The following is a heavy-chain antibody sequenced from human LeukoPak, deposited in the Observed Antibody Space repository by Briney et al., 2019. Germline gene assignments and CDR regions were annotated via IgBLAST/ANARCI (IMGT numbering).Heavy chain of an antibody. J-gene: IGHJ4*02. V-gene: IGHV1-2*02. CDR2: INPNSGGT. D-gene: IGHD3-16*01. Sequence: ASVKVSCKASGYTFSGYYMHWVRQAPGQGLEWMGWINPNSGGTTYAQKFQGRVTMTRDTSISTAYMELSRLRSDDTAVYYCARVRYGVGDVPLDYWGQGTLVTVSS. CDR3: ARVRYGVGDVPLDY. CDR1: GYTFSGYY.